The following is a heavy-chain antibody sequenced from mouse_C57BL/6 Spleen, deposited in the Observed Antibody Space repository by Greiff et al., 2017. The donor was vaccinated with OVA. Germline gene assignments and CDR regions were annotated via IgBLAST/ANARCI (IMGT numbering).Heavy chain of an antibody. CDR3: ASTTVVATGAMDY. D-gene: IGHD1-1*01. CDR2: ISYSGST. J-gene: IGHJ4*01. V-gene: IGHV3-8*01. Sequence: EVQLVESGPGLAKPSQTVSLTCSVTGYSITSDYWNWIRKFPGTKLEYMWYISYSGSTYYNPSLKSRISITRDTSKNQYYLQLNSVTTDDTATYYGASTTVVATGAMDYWGQGTSVTVSS. CDR1: GYSITSDY.